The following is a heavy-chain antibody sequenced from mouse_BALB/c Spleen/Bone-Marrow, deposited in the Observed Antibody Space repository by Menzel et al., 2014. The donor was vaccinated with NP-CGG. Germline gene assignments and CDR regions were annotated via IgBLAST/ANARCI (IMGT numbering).Heavy chain of an antibody. J-gene: IGHJ3*01. Sequence: VQLKQSGAELVKPGASVKLSCTASGFNIKDTYLHWVKQRPEQVLEWIGRIDPANGNTKYDPKFQGKATITADTSSNTAYLQLSSLTSEDTAVYYCAFYYYGSSLFAYWGQGTLVTVSA. CDR2: IDPANGNT. V-gene: IGHV14-3*02. CDR1: GFNIKDTY. D-gene: IGHD1-1*01. CDR3: AFYYYGSSLFAY.